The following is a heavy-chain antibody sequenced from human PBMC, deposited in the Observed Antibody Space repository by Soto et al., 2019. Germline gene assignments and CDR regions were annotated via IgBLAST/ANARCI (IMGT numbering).Heavy chain of an antibody. J-gene: IGHJ4*02. D-gene: IGHD3-10*01. Sequence: PSETLYLTCTVSGDSISTYDYYWSWFRQPPGEGLQWIGYIYYSGTTFYNPSLKSRITLSMDTSKNQFSLRLSSVTVADTAVYYCARGIGVFDSWGQGTLVTVSS. CDR1: GDSISTYDYY. V-gene: IGHV4-30-4*01. CDR2: IYYSGTT. CDR3: ARGIGVFDS.